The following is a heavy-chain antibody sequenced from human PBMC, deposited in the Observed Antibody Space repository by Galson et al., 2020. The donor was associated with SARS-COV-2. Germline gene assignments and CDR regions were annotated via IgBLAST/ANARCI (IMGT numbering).Heavy chain of an antibody. D-gene: IGHD3-16*02. V-gene: IGHV4-59*08. CDR1: GASINNYY. Sequence: SETLSLTCTVSGASINNYYWSWMRQPPGKRLEWIGYIYYSGTTNYNPSLKSRVTLSVDTSKNQVSLNLSSVTATDTAVYYCTRHEGGGYHKHWGQGTLVTVSS. J-gene: IGHJ4*02. CDR3: TRHEGGGYHKH. CDR2: IYYSGTT.